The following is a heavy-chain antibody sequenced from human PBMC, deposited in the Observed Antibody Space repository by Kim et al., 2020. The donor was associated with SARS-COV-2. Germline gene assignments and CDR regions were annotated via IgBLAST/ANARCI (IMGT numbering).Heavy chain of an antibody. CDR3: ARDRYYDILTGYYRPHYYYYYGMDV. D-gene: IGHD3-9*01. Sequence: ASVKVSCKASGYTFTSYGISWVRQAPGQGLEWMGWISAYNGNTNYAQKLQGRVTMTTDTSTSTAYMELRSLRSDDTAVYYCARDRYYDILTGYYRPHYYYYYGMDVWSQGTTVTVSS. V-gene: IGHV1-18*01. CDR2: ISAYNGNT. CDR1: GYTFTSYG. J-gene: IGHJ6*02.